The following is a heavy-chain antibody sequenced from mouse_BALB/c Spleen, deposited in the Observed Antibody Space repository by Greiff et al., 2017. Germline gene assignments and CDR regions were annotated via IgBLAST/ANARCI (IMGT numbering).Heavy chain of an antibody. J-gene: IGHJ2*01. CDR1: GFNIKDTY. Sequence: EVKLMESGAELVKPGASVKLSCTASGFNIKDTYMHWVKQRPEQGLEWIGRIDPANGNTKYDPKFQGKATITADTSSNTAYLQLSSLTSEDTAVYYCARMITYYFDYWGQGTTLTVSS. CDR3: ARMITYYFDY. D-gene: IGHD2-4*01. V-gene: IGHV14-3*02. CDR2: IDPANGNT.